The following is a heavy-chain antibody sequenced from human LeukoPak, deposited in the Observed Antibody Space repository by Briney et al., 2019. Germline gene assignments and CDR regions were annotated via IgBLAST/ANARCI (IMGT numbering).Heavy chain of an antibody. Sequence: ASVKVSCKVSGYTLTELSMHWVRQAPGKGLEWMGGFDPEDGETIYAQKFQGRVTMTGDTSTDTAYMELSSLRSEDTAVYYCATSPLNWGQGTLVTVSS. V-gene: IGHV1-24*01. CDR1: GYTLTELS. CDR2: FDPEDGET. CDR3: ATSPLN. J-gene: IGHJ4*02.